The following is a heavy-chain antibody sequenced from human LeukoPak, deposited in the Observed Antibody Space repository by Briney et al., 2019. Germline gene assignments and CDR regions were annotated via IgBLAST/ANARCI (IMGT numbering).Heavy chain of an antibody. V-gene: IGHV4-34*01. CDR2: INHSGST. J-gene: IGHJ4*02. CDR1: GGSFSGYY. Sequence: PSETLSLTCAVYGGSFSGYYWSWIRQPPGKGLEWIGEINHSGSTNYNPSLKSRVTISVDTSKNQFSLKLSSVTAADTAVYYCARGELFSDYWGQGTLVTVSS. D-gene: IGHD3-10*02. CDR3: ARGELFSDY.